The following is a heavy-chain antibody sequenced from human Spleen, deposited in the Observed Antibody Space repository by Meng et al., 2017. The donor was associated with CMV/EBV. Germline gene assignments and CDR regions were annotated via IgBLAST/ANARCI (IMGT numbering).Heavy chain of an antibody. D-gene: IGHD3-3*01. CDR3: ARSSTYEWLLGHFDS. V-gene: IGHV3-53*01. Sequence: ETLSLTCAASGFTVSSNHMSWVRQAPGKGLDWVSVFYSGDSTYYADSVKDRFTISRDNYKNTLYLHMNSLRVQDTATYYCARSSTYEWLLGHFDSWGQGTLVTVSS. J-gene: IGHJ4*02. CDR1: GFTVSSNH. CDR2: FYSGDST.